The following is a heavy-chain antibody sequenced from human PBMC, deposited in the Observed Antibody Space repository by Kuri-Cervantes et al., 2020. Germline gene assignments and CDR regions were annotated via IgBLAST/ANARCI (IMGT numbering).Heavy chain of an antibody. Sequence: SETLSLTCTVSGGSISRGDYYWSWIRQPPGKGLEWIGYIYYSGSTNYNPSLKSRVTISVDTSKNQFSLKLSSVTAADTAVYYCASGTSMIHLRKRGYYGMDVWGQGTTVTVSS. V-gene: IGHV4-30-4*01. D-gene: IGHD3-22*01. CDR1: GGSISRGDYY. CDR2: IYYSGST. J-gene: IGHJ6*02. CDR3: ASGTSMIHLRKRGYYGMDV.